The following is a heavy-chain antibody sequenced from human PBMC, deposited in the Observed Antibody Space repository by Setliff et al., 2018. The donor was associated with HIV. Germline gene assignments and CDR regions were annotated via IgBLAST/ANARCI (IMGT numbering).Heavy chain of an antibody. V-gene: IGHV1-8*02. J-gene: IGHJ4*02. D-gene: IGHD2-2*01. Sequence: ASVKVSCKASGGAFTDYYIHWVRQAPGQGLEWMGWMNPKSGNTGYARKFQGRVTMTRKTSISTAYMELRSLRSDDTAVYYCARGYCSSTSCYGIYYFDNWGQGTPVTVSS. CDR1: GGAFTDYY. CDR3: ARGYCSSTSCYGIYYFDN. CDR2: MNPKSGNT.